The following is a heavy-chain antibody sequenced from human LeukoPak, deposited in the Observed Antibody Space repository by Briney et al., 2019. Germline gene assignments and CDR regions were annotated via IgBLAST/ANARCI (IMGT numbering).Heavy chain of an antibody. D-gene: IGHD1-1*01. CDR3: AKAPPYKKYFDY. CDR1: GFIVSSYS. CDR2: ISSSGSMI. V-gene: IGHV3-48*01. J-gene: IGHJ4*02. Sequence: GGSLRLSCAASGFIVSSYSMNWVRQVPGKGLEWVSHISSSGSMIWYADSVKGRFTISRDSAKNSLHLQMNSLRAEDTAVYYCAKAPPYKKYFDYWGQGTLVTVSS.